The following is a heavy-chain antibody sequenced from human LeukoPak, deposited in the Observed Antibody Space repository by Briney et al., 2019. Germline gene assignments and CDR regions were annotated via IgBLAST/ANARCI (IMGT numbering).Heavy chain of an antibody. D-gene: IGHD3-22*01. Sequence: GGSLRLSCAASGFTFDEYAMHWVRQAPGKGLEWVAVISYDGSNKYYADSVKGRFTISRDNSKNTLYLQMNSLRAEDTAVYYCARDYYEFDYWGQGTLVTVSS. CDR2: ISYDGSNK. CDR1: GFTFDEYA. V-gene: IGHV3-30-3*01. CDR3: ARDYYEFDY. J-gene: IGHJ4*02.